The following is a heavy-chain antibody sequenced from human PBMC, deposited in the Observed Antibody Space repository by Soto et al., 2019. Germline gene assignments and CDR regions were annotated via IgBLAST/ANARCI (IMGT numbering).Heavy chain of an antibody. J-gene: IGHJ3*02. CDR1: GITFTNHD. Sequence: GGSLRHSCAASGITFTNHDMNWVRQVTGKGLEWVSGIGNGGATYYTDSVKGRFTISRENAKNSLYLQMNSLRVEDTAVYYCARETGYSNGFDAFDIWGQGTKVTVSS. CDR2: IGNGGAT. CDR3: ARETGYSNGFDAFDI. D-gene: IGHD5-18*01. V-gene: IGHV3-13*01.